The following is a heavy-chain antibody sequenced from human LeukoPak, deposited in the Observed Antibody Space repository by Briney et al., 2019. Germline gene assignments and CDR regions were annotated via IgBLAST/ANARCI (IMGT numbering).Heavy chain of an antibody. J-gene: IGHJ4*02. V-gene: IGHV4-39*07. CDR3: VRALLDASGYDFDH. CDR1: GGSISSSSYY. CDR2: IYYSGST. Sequence: SETLSLTCSVSGGSISSSSYYWGWIRQPPGKGLEWIGSIYYSGSTYYNPSLKSRVTISIDTSTNQFSLKLSSVTAADTAVYYCVRALLDASGYDFDHWGQGTLVTVSS. D-gene: IGHD3-22*01.